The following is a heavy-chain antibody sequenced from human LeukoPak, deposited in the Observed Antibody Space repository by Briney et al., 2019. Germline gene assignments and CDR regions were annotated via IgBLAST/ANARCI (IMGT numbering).Heavy chain of an antibody. CDR1: GGSFSGYY. CDR3: ASIAARHTQFDY. V-gene: IGHV3-21*01. CDR2: ISSSSSYI. D-gene: IGHD6-6*01. J-gene: IGHJ4*02. Sequence: PSETLSLTCAVYGGSFSGYYWSWIRQPPGKGLEWVSSISSSSSYIYYADSVKGRFTISRDNAKNSLYLQMNSLRAEDTAVYYCASIAARHTQFDYWGQGTLVTVSS.